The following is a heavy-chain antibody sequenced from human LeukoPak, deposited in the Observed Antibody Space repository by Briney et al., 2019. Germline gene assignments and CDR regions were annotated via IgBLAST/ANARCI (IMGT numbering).Heavy chain of an antibody. CDR1: GGSISSSSYY. J-gene: IGHJ4*02. Sequence: SGTLSHTCTVSGGSISSSSYYGGWIRQPPGKGLEWIGSIYYSGSTYYNPSLKSRVTISVDTSKNQFSLKLSSVTAADTAVYYCARDRDDSSNWGQGTLVTVSS. CDR3: ARDRDDSSN. D-gene: IGHD3-22*01. CDR2: IYYSGST. V-gene: IGHV4-39*07.